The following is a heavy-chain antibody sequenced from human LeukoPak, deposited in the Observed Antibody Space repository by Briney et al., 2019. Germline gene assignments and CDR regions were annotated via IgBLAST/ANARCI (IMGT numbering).Heavy chain of an antibody. Sequence: EASVKVSCKASGYTFTNYGITWVRQAPGQGLEWMGWISTYSGNTDGNTKYAQKLQGRVTMTTDTSTSTAYMELGSLRSDDTAVYYCARGYYYDSSGYRHWGQGTLVTVSS. CDR3: ARGYYYDSSGYRH. CDR1: GYTFTNYG. V-gene: IGHV1-18*01. D-gene: IGHD3-22*01. J-gene: IGHJ4*02. CDR2: ISTYSGNTDGNT.